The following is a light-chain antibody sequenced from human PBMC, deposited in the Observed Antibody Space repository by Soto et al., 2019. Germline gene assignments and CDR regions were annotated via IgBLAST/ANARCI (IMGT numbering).Light chain of an antibody. Sequence: IVMTQSPLSLPVTPGEPASISCRSSQSLLHSNGYNYLDWYLQKPGQSPQLLIYLGSYRASGVPDRFSGSGSGTDFTLKISRVEAEDVGVYYCMQALQTRTFGQGTKVDI. V-gene: IGKV2-28*01. CDR2: LGS. CDR3: MQALQTRT. CDR1: QSLLHSNGYNY. J-gene: IGKJ1*01.